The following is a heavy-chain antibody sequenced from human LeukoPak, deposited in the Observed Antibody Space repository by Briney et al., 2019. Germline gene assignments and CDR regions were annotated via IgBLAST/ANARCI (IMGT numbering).Heavy chain of an antibody. Sequence: ASVKVSCKASGYTFTSYAMNWVRQAPGQGLEWMGGIIPIFGTANYAQKFQGRVTITADESTSTAYMELSSLRSEDTAVYYCAREEGTFDIWGQGTMVTVSS. J-gene: IGHJ3*02. V-gene: IGHV1-69*13. CDR3: AREEGTFDI. CDR2: IIPIFGTA. CDR1: GYTFTSYA.